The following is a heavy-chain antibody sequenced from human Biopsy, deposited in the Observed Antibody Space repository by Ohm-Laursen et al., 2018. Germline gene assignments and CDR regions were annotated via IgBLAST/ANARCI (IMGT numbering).Heavy chain of an antibody. Sequence: SVTLSLTCAVYGDSFNGYYWRWIRQTPGKGLEWIGEINHSGRTNYNPSLKSRVTISVDTSKNQFSLKVRSATAADTAVYYCVRGVDYYDPYHYYALDVWGQGTTVTVSS. D-gene: IGHD3-22*01. CDR1: GDSFNGYY. J-gene: IGHJ6*02. V-gene: IGHV4-34*01. CDR2: INHSGRT. CDR3: VRGVDYYDPYHYYALDV.